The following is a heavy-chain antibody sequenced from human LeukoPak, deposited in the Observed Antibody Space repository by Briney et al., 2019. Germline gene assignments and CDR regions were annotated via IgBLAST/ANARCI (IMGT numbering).Heavy chain of an antibody. Sequence: SETLSLTCTVSGYSINSGHYWGWIRQPPGKGLEWIGGIYHSGSTYYNPSLKSRVTISVDTSNNQFSLYLSSVTAADTAVYYCARGFGSGGYAAYWGQGALVTVSS. CDR1: GYSINSGHY. V-gene: IGHV4-38-2*02. CDR2: IYHSGST. CDR3: ARGFGSGGYAAY. J-gene: IGHJ4*02. D-gene: IGHD3-10*01.